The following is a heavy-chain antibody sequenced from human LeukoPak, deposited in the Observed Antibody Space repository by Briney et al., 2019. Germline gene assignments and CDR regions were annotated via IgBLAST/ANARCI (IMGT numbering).Heavy chain of an antibody. CDR1: GFTLSSYS. J-gene: IGHJ4*02. V-gene: IGHV3-48*01. D-gene: IGHD7-27*01. Sequence: GGSLRLSCAASGFTLSSYSMYWVRQAPGKGLEWVSYISSSSNTIYYADSVKGRFTISRDNAKNSLYLQMNSLRAEDTAVYYCAREANWLHFDYWGQGTLVTVSS. CDR3: AREANWLHFDY. CDR2: ISSSSNTI.